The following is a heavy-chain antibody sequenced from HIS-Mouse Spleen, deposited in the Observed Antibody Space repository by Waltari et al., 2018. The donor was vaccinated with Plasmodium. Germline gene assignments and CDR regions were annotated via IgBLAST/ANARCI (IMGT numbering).Heavy chain of an antibody. J-gene: IGHJ4*02. V-gene: IGHV3-33*06. CDR1: GFTFSSYG. CDR3: AKDHSNYPDYFDY. D-gene: IGHD4-4*01. CDR2: IWNDGSNK. Sequence: QVQLVESGGGVVQPGRSLRLSCAASGFTFSSYGMHWVRQAPGKGMRGVAVIWNDGSNKYYADSVKGRFTISRDNSKNTLYLQMNSLRAEDTAVYYCAKDHSNYPDYFDYWGQGTLVTVSS.